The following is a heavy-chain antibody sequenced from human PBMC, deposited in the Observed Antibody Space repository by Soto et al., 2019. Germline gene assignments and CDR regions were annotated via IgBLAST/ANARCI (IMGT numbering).Heavy chain of an antibody. CDR2: IDPSTGTS. J-gene: IGHJ4*02. V-gene: IGHV1-46*04. CDR3: ARLSRITFIVN. D-gene: IGHD3-10*01. Sequence: QVRLVQSGAEVKSPGTSVKVSRQTSGYTFADYSIHWVRQAPGQGLEYMGNIDPSTGTSDSAQTVQGRISMTTDASTSTVYMELNNLRSGDTAVYYCARLSRITFIVNWGQGTLVTVSS. CDR1: GYTFADYS.